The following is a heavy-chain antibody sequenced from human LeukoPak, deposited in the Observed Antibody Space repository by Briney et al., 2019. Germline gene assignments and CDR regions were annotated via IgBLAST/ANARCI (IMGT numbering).Heavy chain of an antibody. CDR2: IYYSGST. CDR3: AGRSSSSPFYYYYYMDV. CDR1: GGSISSGDYY. V-gene: IGHV4-30-4*08. D-gene: IGHD6-6*01. J-gene: IGHJ6*03. Sequence: ASQTLSLTCTVSGGSISSGDYYWSWIRQPPGKGLEWIGYIYYSGSTYYNPSLKSRVTISVDTSKNQFSLKLSSVTAADTAVYYCAGRSSSSPFYYYYYMDVWGKGITVTVSS.